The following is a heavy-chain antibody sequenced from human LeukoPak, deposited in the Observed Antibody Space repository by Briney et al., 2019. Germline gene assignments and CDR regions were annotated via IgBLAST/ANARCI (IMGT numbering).Heavy chain of an antibody. CDR1: GSSISSGGYY. D-gene: IGHD3-22*01. CDR2: IYYSGST. CDR3: ARERDYYDSSGYY. V-gene: IGHV4-31*03. Sequence: PSETLSLTCTVSGSSISSGGYYWSWIRQHPGTGLEWIGYIYYSGSTYYNPSLKSRVTISVDTSKNQFSLKLSSVTAADTAVYYCARERDYYDSSGYYWGQGTLVTVSS. J-gene: IGHJ4*02.